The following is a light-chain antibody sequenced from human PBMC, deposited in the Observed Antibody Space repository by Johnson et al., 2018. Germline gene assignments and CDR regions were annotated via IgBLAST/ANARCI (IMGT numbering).Light chain of an antibody. V-gene: IGLV1-51*02. CDR1: SSNIGNNY. Sequence: QSVLTQPPSVSAAPGQKVTISCSGSSSNIGNNYVSWYQQLPGTAPKLLIYENNKRPSGIPDRFSGSKSGTSATLGITGLQTGAEADYYCGTWDSSLIAGNVFGTGTNVTVL. J-gene: IGLJ1*01. CDR2: ENN. CDR3: GTWDSSLIAGNV.